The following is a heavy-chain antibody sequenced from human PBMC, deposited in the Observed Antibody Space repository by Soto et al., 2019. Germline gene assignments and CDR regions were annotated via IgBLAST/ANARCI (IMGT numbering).Heavy chain of an antibody. J-gene: IGHJ6*02. Sequence: QVQLQQWGAGLLKPSETLSLTCAVYGGSFSGYYWSWIRQPPGKGLEWIGEINHSGSTNYNPSLKSRVTISVDTSKNQFSLKLSSVTAADTAVYYCARGSGCYDHYYYYYGMDVWGQGPTVTVSS. V-gene: IGHV4-34*01. CDR3: ARGSGCYDHYYYYYGMDV. CDR2: INHSGST. D-gene: IGHD5-12*01. CDR1: GGSFSGYY.